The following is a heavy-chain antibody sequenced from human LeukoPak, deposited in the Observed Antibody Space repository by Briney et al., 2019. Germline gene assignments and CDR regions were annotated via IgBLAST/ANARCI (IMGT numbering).Heavy chain of an antibody. CDR1: GYTFTSYG. Sequence: EASVKVSCKASGYTFTSYGISWVRQAPGQGLEWMGGIIPIFGTANYAQKFQGRVTITTDESTSTAYMELSSLRSEDTAVYYCARLASGSGGFDYWGQGTLVTVSS. D-gene: IGHD3-10*01. CDR2: IIPIFGTA. V-gene: IGHV1-69*05. CDR3: ARLASGSGGFDY. J-gene: IGHJ4*02.